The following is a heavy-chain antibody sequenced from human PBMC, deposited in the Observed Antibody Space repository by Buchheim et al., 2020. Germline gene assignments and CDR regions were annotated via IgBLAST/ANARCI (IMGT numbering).Heavy chain of an antibody. V-gene: IGHV4-31*03. CDR2: ISLSGNT. J-gene: IGHJ4*02. CDR3: ARTDSSGYPQYYFDY. Sequence: QVQLQESGPGLVKPSQTLSLTCTVSGGSISSGGYYWSWIRQHPGKGLEWIGEISLSGNTNYNPSLKSRVTISMDRSKNQFSLNLTSVTAADTAVYYCARTDSSGYPQYYFDYWGQGTL. CDR1: GGSISSGGYY. D-gene: IGHD3-22*01.